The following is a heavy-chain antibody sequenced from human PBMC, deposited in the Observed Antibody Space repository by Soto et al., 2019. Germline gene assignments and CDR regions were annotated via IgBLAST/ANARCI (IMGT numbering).Heavy chain of an antibody. CDR3: ARDKYNWTNYFYYGLDV. D-gene: IGHD1-20*01. J-gene: IGHJ6*02. V-gene: IGHV3-13*01. CDR2: IGTAAET. Sequence: GSLRLSCTASGFTFSIYDMHWVRHITGKGLEWISAIGTAAETYYPGSVKGRFTISRENAKNSLYLQIDSLRAGDTAVYYCARDKYNWTNYFYYGLDVWGPGTTVTVSS. CDR1: GFTFSIYD.